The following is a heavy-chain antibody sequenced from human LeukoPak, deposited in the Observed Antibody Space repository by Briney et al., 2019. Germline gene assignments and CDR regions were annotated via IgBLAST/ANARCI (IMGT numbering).Heavy chain of an antibody. CDR3: AKGDGDYVYYGMDV. Sequence: EGSLRLSCAASGFTFSSYAMSWVRQAPGKGLEWVSAISGSGGSTYYADSVKGRFTISRDNSKNTLYLQMNSLRAEDTAVYYCAKGDGDYVYYGMDVWGQGTTVTVSS. CDR2: ISGSGGST. V-gene: IGHV3-23*01. J-gene: IGHJ6*02. D-gene: IGHD4-17*01. CDR1: GFTFSSYA.